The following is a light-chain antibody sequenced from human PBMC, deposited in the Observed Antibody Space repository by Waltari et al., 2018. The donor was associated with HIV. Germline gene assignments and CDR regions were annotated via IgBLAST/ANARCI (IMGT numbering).Light chain of an antibody. J-gene: IGKJ2*03. CDR2: DAS. CDR3: QQRTNWPPYS. Sequence: EIVLTQSSATPSLSPGERVTHSCRASQSVGSFLVWYQQIPGQAPRLLIYDASKRATGIPARFSGRGSGTDFTLTIDSLEPEDFGVYYCQQRTNWPPYSFGQGTKLEI. V-gene: IGKV3-11*01. CDR1: QSVGSF.